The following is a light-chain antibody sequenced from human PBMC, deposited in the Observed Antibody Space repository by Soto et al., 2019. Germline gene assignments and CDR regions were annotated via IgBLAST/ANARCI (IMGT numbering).Light chain of an antibody. V-gene: IGKV3-11*01. Sequence: EIVFSQSPATLSLSPGEKAPLSCRASQSIGLAIAWYQHKPGQAPRLLIFDASQRATGIPARFRGSGSGTDFTLSISSLEPEDFAVYYCQQRTDRPPWTFGQGTKVDI. J-gene: IGKJ1*01. CDR1: QSIGLA. CDR2: DAS. CDR3: QQRTDRPPWT.